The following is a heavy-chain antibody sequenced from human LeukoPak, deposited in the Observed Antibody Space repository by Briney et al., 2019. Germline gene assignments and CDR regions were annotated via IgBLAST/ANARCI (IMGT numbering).Heavy chain of an antibody. Sequence: GGSLRLSCAASGFIFDDYGMSLVRQAPGKGLEWVSGINWNGGSTGYADSVKGRFTISRDNAKNSLYLQMNSLRAEDTALYYCASQTHYYDSSGYIPSNYWGQGTLVTVS. CDR3: ASQTHYYDSSGYIPSNY. J-gene: IGHJ4*02. CDR2: INWNGGST. CDR1: GFIFDDYG. D-gene: IGHD3-22*01. V-gene: IGHV3-20*04.